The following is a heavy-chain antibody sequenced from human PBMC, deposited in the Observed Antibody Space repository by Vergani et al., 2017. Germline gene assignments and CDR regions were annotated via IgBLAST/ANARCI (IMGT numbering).Heavy chain of an antibody. D-gene: IGHD5-18*01. Sequence: EVQLVESGGGLVKPGGSLRLSCAASGFTFSSCSMNWVRQAPGKGLEWVSSISSRGGSTYYADSVKCRFTISRDNSKNSLYLQMNSLRAEDTAVDYCAKVGSYGDYYYYMDVWGKGTTVTVSS. CDR1: GFTFSSCS. CDR2: ISSRGGST. J-gene: IGHJ6*03. V-gene: IGHV3-23*04. CDR3: AKVGSYGDYYYYMDV.